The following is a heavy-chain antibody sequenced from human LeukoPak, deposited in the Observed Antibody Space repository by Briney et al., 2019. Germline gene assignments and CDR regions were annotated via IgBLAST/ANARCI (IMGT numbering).Heavy chain of an antibody. CDR3: ATTGLLGDIP. J-gene: IGHJ5*02. CDR2: IKQDGSDK. D-gene: IGHD3-10*01. V-gene: IGHV3-7*03. Sequence: GGSLRLSCAASGFTFRDYWMSWVRQAPGKGPEWVANIKQDGSDKYYVDSVKGRFTISRDNAKNALYLQMNSLRAEDTAVYYCATTGLLGDIPWGQGTLVTVSS. CDR1: GFTFRDYW.